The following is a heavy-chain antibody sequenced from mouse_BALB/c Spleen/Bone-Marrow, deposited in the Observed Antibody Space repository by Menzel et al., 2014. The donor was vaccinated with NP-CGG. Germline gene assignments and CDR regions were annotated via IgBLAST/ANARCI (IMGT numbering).Heavy chain of an antibody. V-gene: IGHV5-17*02. J-gene: IGHJ4*01. CDR3: ARDDGYYIRNAMDY. D-gene: IGHD2-3*01. Sequence: EVQGVESGGGLVQPGGSRKLSCAASGFTFSSLGMHWVRQAPERGLEWVAYTSSGTSTIYYADTVKGRFTISRDNPKNTLFLQMTSLRSEDTAIYYCARDDGYYIRNAMDYWGQGTSVTVSS. CDR1: GFTFSSLG. CDR2: TSSGTSTI.